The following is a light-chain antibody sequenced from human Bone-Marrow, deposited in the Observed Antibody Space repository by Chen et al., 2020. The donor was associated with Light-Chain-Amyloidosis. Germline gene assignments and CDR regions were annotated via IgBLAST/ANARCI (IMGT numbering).Light chain of an antibody. CDR2: EVS. J-gene: IGLJ3*02. CDR3: CSYAGSDKWV. Sequence: QSALVQPASVPGSPGQPLTISCTGSSSDVGIYNLVSWYHQHPGKAPKLMIYEVSKRPSGVSNRGSGSKSGNTASLTISGLQAEDEADYYCCSYAGSDKWVFGGVTKLTVL. V-gene: IGLV2-23*02. CDR1: SSDVGIYNL.